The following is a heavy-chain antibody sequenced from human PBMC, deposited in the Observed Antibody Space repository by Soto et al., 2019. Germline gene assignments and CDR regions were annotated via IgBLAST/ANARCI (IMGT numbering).Heavy chain of an antibody. CDR2: ISAYNGNT. CDR1: GYTFDSYG. Sequence: QAQLVQSGAEVTEPGASVKVSCKASGYTFDSYGFLWVRQAPGQGLELMGWISAYNGNTHYARKFQGRVTMTRDTSTTTAYMELRSLRSDDTAVYYCVRGAREVGWFDPWGQGTQVTVSS. V-gene: IGHV1-18*01. J-gene: IGHJ5*02. CDR3: VRGAREVGWFDP.